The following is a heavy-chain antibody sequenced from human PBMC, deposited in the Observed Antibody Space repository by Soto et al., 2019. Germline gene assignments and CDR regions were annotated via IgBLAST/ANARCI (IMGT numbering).Heavy chain of an antibody. V-gene: IGHV3-23*01. CDR3: EKRSQYTSGWYSPIFHY. D-gene: IGHD6-13*01. CDR1: GFSFSDYA. Sequence: VGSLRLSCSASGFSFSDYAMSWVRQAPGKGLEWVSVISESGGSTHYADSVRGRCTVSRDNSKNSLSLLMNSLRDEDTAVYFCEKRSQYTSGWYSPIFHYSGQGALVTVSS. J-gene: IGHJ4*02. CDR2: ISESGGST.